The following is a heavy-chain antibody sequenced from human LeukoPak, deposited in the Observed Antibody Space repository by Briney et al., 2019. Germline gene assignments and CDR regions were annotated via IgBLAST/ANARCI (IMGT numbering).Heavy chain of an antibody. Sequence: AASVKVSCKASGGTFSSYAISWVRQAPGQGLEWMGGIIPIFGTANYAQKFQGRVTITADGSTSTAYMELSSLRSEDTAVYYCARGDSDYYDSSGYSQFDYWGQGTLVTVSS. CDR3: ARGDSDYYDSSGYSQFDY. V-gene: IGHV1-69*13. J-gene: IGHJ4*02. CDR2: IIPIFGTA. CDR1: GGTFSSYA. D-gene: IGHD3-22*01.